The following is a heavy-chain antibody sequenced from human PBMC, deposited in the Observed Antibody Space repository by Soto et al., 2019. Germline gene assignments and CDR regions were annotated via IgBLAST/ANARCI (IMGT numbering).Heavy chain of an antibody. V-gene: IGHV4-4*07. Sequence: SETLSLTCTVSGASITGSFFWSWIRQPAGKGLEWIGRFSLSGTTNYNPSLRSRVTMSADVSKNQFSLRLISVTAADTALYYCARGMTPPGAPAWYYFDSWGQGTLVTVSS. CDR3: ARGMTPPGAPAWYYFDS. CDR2: FSLSGTT. D-gene: IGHD2-8*02. CDR1: GASITGSFF. J-gene: IGHJ4*02.